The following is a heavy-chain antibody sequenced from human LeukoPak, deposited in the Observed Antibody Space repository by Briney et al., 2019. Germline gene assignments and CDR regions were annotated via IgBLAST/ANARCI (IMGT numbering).Heavy chain of an antibody. J-gene: IGHJ4*02. CDR3: ARGGCSSTSCYAYDF. D-gene: IGHD2-2*01. Sequence: ASVKVSCKASGYTFTDYNMHWVRQAPGQGLEWMGWINPYSGVTNYAQKFQAGVTMTRDTSIRTAYMEMSSLESEDTAVYYCARGGCSSTSCYAYDFWGQGTLVTVSS. CDR1: GYTFTDYN. V-gene: IGHV1-2*02. CDR2: INPYSGVT.